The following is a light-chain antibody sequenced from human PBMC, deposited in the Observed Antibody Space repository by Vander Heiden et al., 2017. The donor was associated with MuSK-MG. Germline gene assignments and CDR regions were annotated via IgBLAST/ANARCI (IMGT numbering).Light chain of an antibody. J-gene: IGKJ1*01. CDR1: QSISIW. V-gene: IGKV1-5*03. CDR3: QEDLTSSNG. CDR2: KAS. Sequence: DIQMTQSPSTLSASLGDRVTITCRASQSISIWVAWHQQKPGKAPKLLMYKASNLESGVPSRFSGSGSGTEFTLTISSLQPDDLATYYCQEDLTSSNGFGQGTKVELE.